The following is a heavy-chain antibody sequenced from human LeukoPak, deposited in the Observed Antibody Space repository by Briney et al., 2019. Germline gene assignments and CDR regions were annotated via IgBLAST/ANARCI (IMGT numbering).Heavy chain of an antibody. Sequence: SVKVSCKASGGTFSSYTISWVRQAPGQGLEWMGRIIPILGIANYAQKCQGRVTITADKSTSTAYMELSSLRSEDTAAYYCARDGDSEWTGVSAFDIWGQGTMVTVSS. CDR2: IIPILGIA. D-gene: IGHD7-27*01. V-gene: IGHV1-69*04. CDR3: ARDGDSEWTGVSAFDI. CDR1: GGTFSSYT. J-gene: IGHJ3*02.